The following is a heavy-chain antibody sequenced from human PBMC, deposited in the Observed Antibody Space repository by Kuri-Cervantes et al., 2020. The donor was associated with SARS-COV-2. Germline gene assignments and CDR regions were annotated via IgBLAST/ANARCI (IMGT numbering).Heavy chain of an antibody. V-gene: IGHV3-19*01. CDR1: GFTFSNSD. Sequence: GESLKISCEASGFTFSNSDMNWVRQAPGKGLEWVSGVSWNGSRTHYADSVKGRFIISRDNSRNFLYQQMNSLRPEDMAVYYCARDKGIIGYCTNDVCGPLFDYWGQGTLVTVSS. D-gene: IGHD2-8*01. CDR2: VSWNGSRT. J-gene: IGHJ4*02. CDR3: ARDKGIIGYCTNDVCGPLFDY.